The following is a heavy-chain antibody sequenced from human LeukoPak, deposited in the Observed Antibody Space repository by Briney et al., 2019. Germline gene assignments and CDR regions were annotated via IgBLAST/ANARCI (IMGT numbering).Heavy chain of an antibody. CDR3: ARAESKRRLYYYYMDV. J-gene: IGHJ6*03. CDR2: IYSGGTT. Sequence: GGSLRLSCAASGFTFSSNYMNWVRQAPGKGLEWVSVIYSGGTTYFADSVKGRFTISRDNSKNTLYLQMNSLRAEDTAVYYCARAESKRRLYYYYMDVWGKGTTVTISS. V-gene: IGHV3-66*01. D-gene: IGHD5-24*01. CDR1: GFTFSSNY.